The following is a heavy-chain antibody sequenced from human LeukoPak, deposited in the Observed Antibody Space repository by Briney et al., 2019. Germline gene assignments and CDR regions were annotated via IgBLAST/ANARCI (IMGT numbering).Heavy chain of an antibody. Sequence: GGSLRLSCAASGFTLSSYSMNWVRQAPGKGLEWVAVIWYDGSSKYYADSVKGRFTISRDNSKNTLYLQMNSLRAEDTAVYYCARDLLYGGKYYGMDVWGQGTTVTVSS. CDR3: ARDLLYGGKYYGMDV. J-gene: IGHJ6*02. CDR2: IWYDGSSK. D-gene: IGHD4-23*01. CDR1: GFTLSSYS. V-gene: IGHV3-33*08.